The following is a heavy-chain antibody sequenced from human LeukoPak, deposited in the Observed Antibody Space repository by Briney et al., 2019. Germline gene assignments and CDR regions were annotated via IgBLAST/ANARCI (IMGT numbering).Heavy chain of an antibody. CDR1: GFTFSSYG. Sequence: GGSLRLSRAASGFTFSSYGMHWVRQAPGKGLEWVAVISYDGSNKYYADSVKGRFTISRDNSKNTLYLQMNSLRAEDTAVYYCAKDDVEMATISYFDYWGQGTLVTVSS. CDR3: AKDDVEMATISYFDY. J-gene: IGHJ4*02. D-gene: IGHD5-24*01. V-gene: IGHV3-30*18. CDR2: ISYDGSNK.